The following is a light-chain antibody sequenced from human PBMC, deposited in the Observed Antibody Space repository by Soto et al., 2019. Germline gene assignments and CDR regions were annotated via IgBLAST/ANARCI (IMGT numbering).Light chain of an antibody. CDR2: DAS. CDR3: QKYYNLPPVT. Sequence: DIQMTQSPSSLSASVGDRVTITCQARQDISNYLNWYQQKPGKAPNILIYDASNLETGVPSRFSGSGSGTDFTFTISSLQPEDIATYYCQKYYNLPPVTFGPGTKVDIK. J-gene: IGKJ3*01. CDR1: QDISNY. V-gene: IGKV1-33*01.